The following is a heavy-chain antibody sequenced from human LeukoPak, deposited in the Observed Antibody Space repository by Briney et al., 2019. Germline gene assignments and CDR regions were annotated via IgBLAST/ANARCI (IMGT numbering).Heavy chain of an antibody. CDR1: GFTFSSFG. J-gene: IGHJ4*02. CDR3: ARGFLDFHS. Sequence: PGRSQRLSCVASGFTFSSFGMHWVRQAPGKGLEWVALIWYDGSNTYYADSVKGRFTISRDDSKNTVYLQMNSLRAEDTALYYCARGFLDFHSWGQGTLVIVSS. CDR2: IWYDGSNT. D-gene: IGHD3-3*01. V-gene: IGHV3-33*01.